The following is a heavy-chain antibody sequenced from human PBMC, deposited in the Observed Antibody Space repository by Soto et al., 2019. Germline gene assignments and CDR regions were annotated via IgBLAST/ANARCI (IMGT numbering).Heavy chain of an antibody. CDR1: IVSISSSNW. CDR2: IYHSGST. J-gene: IGHJ5*02. CDR3: ARALEYCSSTSCPSPLDT. V-gene: IGHV4-4*02. D-gene: IGHD2-2*01. Sequence: TLSLTCAVSIVSISSSNWWSCVRQPPLKVLEWIGEIYHSGSTNYNPSLKSRVTISVDKSKNQFSLKLSSVTAADTAVYYCARALEYCSSTSCPSPLDTWGQGTLVTVSS.